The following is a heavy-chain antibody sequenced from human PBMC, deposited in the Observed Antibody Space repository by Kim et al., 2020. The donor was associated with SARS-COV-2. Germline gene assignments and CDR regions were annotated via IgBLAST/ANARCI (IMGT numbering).Heavy chain of an antibody. V-gene: IGHV4-34*01. CDR1: GGSFSGYY. CDR3: ARLRGYSYVTLYGMDV. Sequence: SETLSLTCAVYGGSFSGYYWSWIRQPPGKGLEWIGEINHSGSTNYNPSLKSRVTISVDTSKNQFSLKLSSVTAADTAVYYCARLRGYSYVTLYGMDVWGQGTTVTVSS. J-gene: IGHJ6*02. D-gene: IGHD5-18*01. CDR2: INHSGST.